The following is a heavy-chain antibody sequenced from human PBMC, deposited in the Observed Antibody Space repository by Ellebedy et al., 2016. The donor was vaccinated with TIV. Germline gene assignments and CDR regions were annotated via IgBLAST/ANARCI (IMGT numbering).Heavy chain of an antibody. CDR3: SLLAGDFWSGFRRPPPSSPYYYYGMDV. Sequence: GESLKISXAASGFTFSDYYMSWIRQAPGKGLEWVSYISTISSYTSYADSVKGRFTISRDNAKNSLYLQMNSLRDEDTAVYYCSLLAGDFWSGFRRPPPSSPYYYYGMDVWGQGTTVTVSS. D-gene: IGHD3-3*01. V-gene: IGHV3-11*06. CDR1: GFTFSDYY. CDR2: ISTISSYT. J-gene: IGHJ6*02.